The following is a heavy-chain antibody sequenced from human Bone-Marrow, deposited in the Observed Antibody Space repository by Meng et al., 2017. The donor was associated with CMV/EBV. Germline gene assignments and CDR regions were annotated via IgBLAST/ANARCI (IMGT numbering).Heavy chain of an antibody. D-gene: IGHD4-11*01. V-gene: IGHV4-31*03. CDR2: IYNRGGT. CDR1: GASISDGGYY. Sequence: SETLSLTCIVSGASISDGGYYWSWIRQRPGEGLEWIGYIYNRGGTQYNPFLDSRLTISISDTSKNRFSLKLTSVTAADTAVYYCARGRWSTVTYEVYRYFDLWGRGPLVTVSS. CDR3: ARGRWSTVTYEVYRYFDL. J-gene: IGHJ2*01.